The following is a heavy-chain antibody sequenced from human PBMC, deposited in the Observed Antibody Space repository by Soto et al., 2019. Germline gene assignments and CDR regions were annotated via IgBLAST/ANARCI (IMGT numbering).Heavy chain of an antibody. J-gene: IGHJ2*01. CDR1: GGTFSSYT. V-gene: IGHV1-69*02. CDR3: AVSVTPSWYFDL. Sequence: QVQLVQSGAEVKKPGSSVKVSCKASGGTFSSYTISWVRQAPGQGLEWMGRIIPILGIANYAQKFQGRVTITADKSTSTAYMELSSLSSEDTAVYYCAVSVTPSWYFDLWGRGTLVTVSS. CDR2: IIPILGIA. D-gene: IGHD4-17*01.